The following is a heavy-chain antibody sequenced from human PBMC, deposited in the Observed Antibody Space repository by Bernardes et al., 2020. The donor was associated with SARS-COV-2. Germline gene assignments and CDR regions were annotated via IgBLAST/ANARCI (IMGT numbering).Heavy chain of an antibody. CDR1: GYTLTELS. V-gene: IGHV1-24*01. CDR3: ATAFALAVAGTWYFDY. D-gene: IGHD6-19*01. CDR2: FDPEDGET. Sequence: ASEKVSCKVSGYTLTELSMHWVRQAPGKGLEWMGGFDPEDGETIYAQKFQGRVTMTEDTSTDTAYMELSSLRSEDTAVYYCATAFALAVAGTWYFDYWGQGTLVTVSS. J-gene: IGHJ4*02.